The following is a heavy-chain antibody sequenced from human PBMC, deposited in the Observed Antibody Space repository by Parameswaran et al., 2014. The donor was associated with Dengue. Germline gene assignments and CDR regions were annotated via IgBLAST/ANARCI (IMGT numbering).Heavy chain of an antibody. Sequence: RWIRQPPGKGLEWVSYISSSGTTIQHADSVKGRFTISRDNAKNSLFLQMNSLRAEDTAVYYCTRDGTEVGGYYYYYGTDVWGQGTTVTVSS. CDR3: TRDGTEVGGYYYYYGTDV. V-gene: IGHV3-11*01. J-gene: IGHJ6*02. D-gene: IGHD3-16*01. CDR2: ISSSGTTI.